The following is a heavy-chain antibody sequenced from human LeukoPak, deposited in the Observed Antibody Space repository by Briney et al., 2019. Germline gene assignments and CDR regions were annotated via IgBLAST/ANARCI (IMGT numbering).Heavy chain of an antibody. CDR3: ARDLNYYDGSTYYDAFDI. D-gene: IGHD3-22*01. Sequence: PSETLSLTCTVSGGSISTHFWTWIRQPPGKGLEFIGNIYYTANSNYNPSLKSRVTMSIDTAKNQCSLNLSSVTAADTAVYYCARDLNYYDGSTYYDAFDIWGQGTLVTVSS. J-gene: IGHJ3*02. V-gene: IGHV4-59*11. CDR2: IYYTANS. CDR1: GGSISTHF.